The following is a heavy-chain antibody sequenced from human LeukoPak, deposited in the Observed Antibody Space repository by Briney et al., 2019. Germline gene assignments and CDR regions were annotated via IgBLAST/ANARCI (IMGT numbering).Heavy chain of an antibody. V-gene: IGHV3-30*18. Sequence: GGSLRLSCAASGFTFSDYYMSWIRQAPGKGLEWVAVISYDGSNKYYADSVKGRFTISRDNSKNTLYLQMNSLRAEDTAIYYCAKNGDRGAYCTGGTCYPYFYYYMDVWGKGTTVTI. CDR2: ISYDGSNK. J-gene: IGHJ6*03. CDR3: AKNGDRGAYCTGGTCYPYFYYYMDV. CDR1: GFTFSDYY. D-gene: IGHD2-15*01.